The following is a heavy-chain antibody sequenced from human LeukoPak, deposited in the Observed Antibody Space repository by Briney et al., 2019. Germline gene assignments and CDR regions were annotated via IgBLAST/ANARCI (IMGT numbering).Heavy chain of an antibody. CDR1: GFTFSSYG. CDR3: AKCARDFEWELIYFDY. V-gene: IGHV3-30*18. CDR2: ISYDGSNK. Sequence: GGSLRLSCAASGFTFSSYGMHWVRQAPGKGLEWVAVISYDGSNKYYADSVKGRFTISRDNSKNTLYLQMNSLRAEDTAVYYCAKCARDFEWELIYFDYWGRGTLVTVSS. D-gene: IGHD1-26*01. J-gene: IGHJ4*02.